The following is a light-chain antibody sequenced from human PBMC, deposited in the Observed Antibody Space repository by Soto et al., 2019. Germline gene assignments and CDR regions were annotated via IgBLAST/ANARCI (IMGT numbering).Light chain of an antibody. CDR1: QDISIY. CDR2: DAS. CDR3: QHYNNLPPTWT. V-gene: IGKV1-33*01. Sequence: DIQMTQSPSSVSASVGDTVTITCRASQDISIYLNWYQQKSGQAPKLLIYDASNLEPGVPSRFSGRGSGTDFTFTISSLQPEDIATYYCQHYNNLPPTWTFGQGTKVDIK. J-gene: IGKJ1*01.